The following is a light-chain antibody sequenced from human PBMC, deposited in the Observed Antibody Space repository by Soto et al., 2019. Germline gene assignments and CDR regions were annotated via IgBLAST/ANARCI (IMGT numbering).Light chain of an antibody. CDR3: SSYTRSSLYV. V-gene: IGLV2-14*01. CDR2: DVS. CDR1: SSDVGGYND. Sequence: QSALTQPASVSGSPGQSITISCTGTSSDVGGYNDVFWYQQHPRNTPKLMIYDVSNRTSGVPNRFSGSKSGNTASLTISGLQAEDEADYYCSSYTRSSLYVFGTGTKVTVL. J-gene: IGLJ1*01.